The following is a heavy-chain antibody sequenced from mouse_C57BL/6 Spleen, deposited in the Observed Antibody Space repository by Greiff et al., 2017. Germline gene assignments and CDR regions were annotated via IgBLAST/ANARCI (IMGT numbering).Heavy chain of an antibody. J-gene: IGHJ4*01. CDR1: GFSLTSYG. V-gene: IGHV2-6-1*01. D-gene: IGHD2-4*01. Sequence: QVQLKQSGPGLVAPSQSLSITCTVSGFSLTSYGVHWVRQPPGKGLEWLVVIWSDGSTTYNSALKSRLSISKDNSKSQVFLKMNSLQTDDTAMYYCARHHYDLYAMDYWGQGTSVTVSS. CDR3: ARHHYDLYAMDY. CDR2: IWSDGST.